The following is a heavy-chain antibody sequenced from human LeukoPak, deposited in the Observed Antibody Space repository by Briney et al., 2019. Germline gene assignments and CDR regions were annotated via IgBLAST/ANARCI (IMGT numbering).Heavy chain of an antibody. CDR3: ARDLMATIPHGMDV. V-gene: IGHV3-30*04. D-gene: IGHD5-12*01. J-gene: IGHJ6*02. CDR1: GFTFSSYA. Sequence: GGSLRLSCAASGFTFSSYAMHWVRQAPGKGLEWVAVISYDGSNKYYADSVKGRFTISRDNSKNTLYLQMNSLRAEDTAVYYCARDLMATIPHGMDVWGQGTTVTVSS. CDR2: ISYDGSNK.